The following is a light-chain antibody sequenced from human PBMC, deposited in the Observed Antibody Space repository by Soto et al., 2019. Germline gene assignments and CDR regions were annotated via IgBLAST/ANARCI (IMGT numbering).Light chain of an antibody. CDR1: QNTKY. CDR2: GAS. CDR3: QHQGSAITWA. V-gene: IGKV3-20*01. J-gene: IGKJ1*01. Sequence: EMVLTQSPGTLALSPGESAALSCRASQNTKYIAWYQQRPGQAPRLLIYGASSRATGIPDRFSGSGSGTDFTLTISRLEPEDFAVYYCQHQGSAITWAFGPGTTVEIK.